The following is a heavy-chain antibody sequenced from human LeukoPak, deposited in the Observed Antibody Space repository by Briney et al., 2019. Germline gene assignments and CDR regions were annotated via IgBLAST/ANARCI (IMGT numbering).Heavy chain of an antibody. CDR1: GFTFSSYA. J-gene: IGHJ5*02. CDR3: ARGSKYNSRWSRNKWFDP. Sequence: GGSLRLSCAASGFTFSSYAMHWVRQAPGKRLEWVAVILYDGSNKYYADSVKGRFTISRDNSKNTLYLQMNSLRAEDTAVYYCARGSKYNSRWSRNKWFDPWGQGTLVTVSS. V-gene: IGHV3-30*04. D-gene: IGHD6-13*01. CDR2: ILYDGSNK.